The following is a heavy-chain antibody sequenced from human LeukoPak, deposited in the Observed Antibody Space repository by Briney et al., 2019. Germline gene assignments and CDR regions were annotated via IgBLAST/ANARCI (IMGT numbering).Heavy chain of an antibody. J-gene: IGHJ6*03. CDR1: GFTLDDYA. CDR2: ISWNSGSI. Sequence: PGRSLRLSCAASGFTLDDYAMHWVRQAPGKGLEWVSGISWNSGSIGYADSVKGRFTISRDNAKNSLYLQMNSPRAEDTALYYCAKGVTVTAYYMDVWGKGTTVTVSS. D-gene: IGHD4-11*01. CDR3: AKGVTVTAYYMDV. V-gene: IGHV3-9*01.